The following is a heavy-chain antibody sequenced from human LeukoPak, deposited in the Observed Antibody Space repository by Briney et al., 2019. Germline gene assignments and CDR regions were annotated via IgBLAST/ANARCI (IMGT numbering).Heavy chain of an antibody. CDR1: GFTFTSA. D-gene: IGHD2-2*01. CDR3: TKGESQPKYYFDY. J-gene: IGHJ4*02. CDR2: ISGSGGNT. V-gene: IGHV3-23*01. Sequence: GGSLRLSSSGSGFTFTSAMRWVRQAPGKGLEWVSSISGSGGNTFYADSVKGRFTISRDNSKNTLYLQMNSLRAEDTAVYYCTKGESQPKYYFDYWGQGTLVTVSS.